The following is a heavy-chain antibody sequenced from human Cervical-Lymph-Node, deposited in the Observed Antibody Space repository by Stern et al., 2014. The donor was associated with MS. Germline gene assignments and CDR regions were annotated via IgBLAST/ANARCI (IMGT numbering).Heavy chain of an antibody. J-gene: IGHJ5*02. CDR1: GGSISSSSYY. CDR3: AIYSSGPNWFDP. V-gene: IGHV4-39*01. Sequence: QLQESGPGLVKPSETLSLTCTVSGGSISSSSYYWGWIRQPPGKGLEWIGSIYYSGSTYYNPSLKSRVTISVDTSKNQFSLKLSSVTAADTAVYYCAIYSSGPNWFDPWGQGTLVTVSS. D-gene: IGHD6-19*01. CDR2: IYYSGST.